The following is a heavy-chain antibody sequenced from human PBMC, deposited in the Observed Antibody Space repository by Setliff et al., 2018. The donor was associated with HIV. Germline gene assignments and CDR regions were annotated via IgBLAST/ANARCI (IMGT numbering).Heavy chain of an antibody. CDR2: IYYNGST. J-gene: IGHJ3*02. Sequence: PSETLSLTCTVSGDSISRHDWTWIRQPPGRGLEWIGQIYYNGSTTYNPTLKSRVTISVDTSKNQFSLNLTSVTAADTAVYFCARDQGNPPSRGDIWGQGTMVTVSS. CDR3: ARDQGNPPSRGDI. CDR1: GDSISRHD. V-gene: IGHV4-59*11.